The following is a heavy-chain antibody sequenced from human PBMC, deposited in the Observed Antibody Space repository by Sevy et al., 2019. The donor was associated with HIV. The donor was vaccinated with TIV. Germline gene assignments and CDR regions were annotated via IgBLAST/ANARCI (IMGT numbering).Heavy chain of an antibody. CDR1: GYTFTSYY. J-gene: IGHJ4*02. V-gene: IGHV1-46*01. Sequence: ASVKVSCKASGYTFTSYYIHWVRQAPGQGLEWMGLINPSGGSTSYAQKFQGRVTMTRDTSTNTVYIELSSQRSEDTAVYYCARVYYYDYSGPGYWGQGTLVTVSS. CDR3: ARVYYYDYSGPGY. D-gene: IGHD3-22*01. CDR2: INPSGGST.